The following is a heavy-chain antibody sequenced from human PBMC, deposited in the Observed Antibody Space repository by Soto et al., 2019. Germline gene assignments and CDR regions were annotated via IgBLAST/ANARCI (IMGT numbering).Heavy chain of an antibody. Sequence: QLQLQESGPGLVKPSETLSLTCTVSGGSISSSSYYWGWIRQPPGKGLEWIGSIYYSGSTYYNPSLKSRVTISVDTSKNQFSLKLSSVTAADTAVYYCARINSSGWRYYFDYWGQGTLVTVSS. CDR2: IYYSGST. D-gene: IGHD6-19*01. CDR1: GGSISSSSYY. V-gene: IGHV4-39*01. CDR3: ARINSSGWRYYFDY. J-gene: IGHJ4*02.